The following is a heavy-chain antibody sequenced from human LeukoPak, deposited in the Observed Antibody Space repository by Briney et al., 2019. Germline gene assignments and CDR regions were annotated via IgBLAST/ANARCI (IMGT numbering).Heavy chain of an antibody. CDR2: IWYDGSNK. CDR1: GFTFNSYG. Sequence: GGSLRLSCAASGFTFNSYGIHWVRQAPGKGLEWVAFIWYDGSNKYYADSVKGRFTISRDNSKNTLYLQMNSLRAEDTTVYYCARARTTRGFDYWGQGTLVTVSS. J-gene: IGHJ4*02. V-gene: IGHV3-33*01. CDR3: ARARTTRGFDY. D-gene: IGHD4-17*01.